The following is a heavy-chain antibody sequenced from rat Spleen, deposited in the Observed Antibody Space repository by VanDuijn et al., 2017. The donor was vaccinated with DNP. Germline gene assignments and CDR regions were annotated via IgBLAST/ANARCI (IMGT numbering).Heavy chain of an antibody. V-gene: IGHV5-62*01. CDR3: TRAEGTGFPY. CDR1: GFTFSSYG. Sequence: VQLVESGGGLVQPGKSLKLSCSASGFTFSSYGMHWIRQAPGKGLDWVAYIRSSSGTVYADAVKGRFTISRENAKNTLYLQLNSLKSEDTAIYYCTRAEGTGFPYWGQGTLVSVSS. D-gene: IGHD1-11*01. J-gene: IGHJ3*01. CDR2: IRSSSGT.